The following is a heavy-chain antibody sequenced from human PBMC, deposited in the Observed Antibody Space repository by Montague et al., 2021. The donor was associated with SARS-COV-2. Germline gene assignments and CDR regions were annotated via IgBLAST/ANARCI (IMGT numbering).Heavy chain of an antibody. Sequence: SETLSLTCTVSGGSISSSNYYWGWIRQPPGKGLEWIGSIYYSGTTYYNPSLQSRVTISVDTSKNQFSLKLSSVTAADTAVYYCARETSTSGWFQQFDYWGQGTLVTVSS. CDR2: IYYSGTT. CDR1: GGSISSSNYY. J-gene: IGHJ4*02. D-gene: IGHD6-19*01. CDR3: ARETSTSGWFQQFDY. V-gene: IGHV4-39*01.